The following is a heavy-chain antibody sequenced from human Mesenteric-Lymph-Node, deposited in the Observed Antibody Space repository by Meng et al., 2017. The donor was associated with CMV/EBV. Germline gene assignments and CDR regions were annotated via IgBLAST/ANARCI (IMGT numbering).Heavy chain of an antibody. CDR2: ISSRGSTI. J-gene: IGHJ6*02. CDR3: ARMKADLNYGMDV. D-gene: IGHD3-3*01. V-gene: IGHV3-48*04. CDR1: GFTFSSYS. Sequence: GESLKISCAASGFTFSSYSMNRVRQAPGKGLEWVSYISSRGSTIYYADSVKGRFTISRDNAKNSLYLQMNSLRAEDTAVYYCARMKADLNYGMDVWGQGTTVTVSS.